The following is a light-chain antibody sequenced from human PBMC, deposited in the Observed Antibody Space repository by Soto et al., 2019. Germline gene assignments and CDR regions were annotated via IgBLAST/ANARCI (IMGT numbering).Light chain of an antibody. Sequence: EIVLTQSPGTLSLSPGERATLSCRASQSVSSSYLAWYQQKPGQAPRLLIYGASSLAAGVPSRFSGSGSGTDFTLTISSLQPDDFASYYCQQYSSSTTFGQGTKVDIK. V-gene: IGKV3-20*01. J-gene: IGKJ1*01. CDR3: QQYSSSTT. CDR1: QSVSSSY. CDR2: GAS.